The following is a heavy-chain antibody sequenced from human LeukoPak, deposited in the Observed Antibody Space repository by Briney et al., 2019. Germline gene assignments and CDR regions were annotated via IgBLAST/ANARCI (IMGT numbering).Heavy chain of an antibody. CDR3: ARDCSSTSCYWVFDY. CDR1: GFTFSNYW. D-gene: IGHD2-2*01. J-gene: IGHJ4*02. CDR2: IKQDGSEK. Sequence: PGGSLRLSCAASGFTFSNYWMSWVRQAPGKGLEWVANIKQDGSEKYYVDSVKVRFTISRDNAKNSLYLQMNSLRAEDTAVYYCARDCSSTSCYWVFDYWGQGTLVTVSS. V-gene: IGHV3-7*01.